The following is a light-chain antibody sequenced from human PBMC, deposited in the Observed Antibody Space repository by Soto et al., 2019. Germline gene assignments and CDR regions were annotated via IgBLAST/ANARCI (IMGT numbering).Light chain of an antibody. CDR1: SSDVGSYNL. J-gene: IGLJ2*01. CDR3: CSYAGSSPVV. V-gene: IGLV2-23*01. Sequence: QSALTQPASVSGSPGQSITISCTGTSSDVGSYNLVSWYQQHPGKAPKLMIYEGSKRPSGVSNRFSGSKSGNTASLTISGLQAEEEADYYCCSYAGSSPVVFGGGTKVTVL. CDR2: EGS.